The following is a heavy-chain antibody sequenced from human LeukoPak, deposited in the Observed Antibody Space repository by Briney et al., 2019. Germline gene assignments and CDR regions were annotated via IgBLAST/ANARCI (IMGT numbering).Heavy chain of an antibody. D-gene: IGHD2-15*01. V-gene: IGHV4-61*01. CDR2: VYYSGDT. Sequence: SETLSLTCTVPGGSVSSGSYYWSWIRQPPGKGLEWIGYVYYSGDTNYNPSLKSRVTISVDTSNNQFSLKLSSVTAADTAVYYCARDTGFCSGGSCYHNYFDFWGQGTLVTVSS. CDR3: ARDTGFCSGGSCYHNYFDF. J-gene: IGHJ4*02. CDR1: GGSVSSGSYY.